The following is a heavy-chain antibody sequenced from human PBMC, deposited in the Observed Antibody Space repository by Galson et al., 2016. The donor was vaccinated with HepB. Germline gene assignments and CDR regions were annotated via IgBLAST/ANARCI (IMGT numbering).Heavy chain of an antibody. J-gene: IGHJ4*02. CDR1: GFTLSTPG. D-gene: IGHD3-22*01. CDR2: ISYDRSKK. V-gene: IGHV3-30*18. CDR3: AKDYSGYYFDGTGYYNAFDY. Sequence: SPPLSCGASGFTLSTPGMLWVRQAPGKGPEWVAVISYDRSKKNYAASVKGRSTISRDNSKNTLYLEMTSLREEDTAVYYCAKDYSGYYFDGTGYYNAFDYWGQGALVTVSS.